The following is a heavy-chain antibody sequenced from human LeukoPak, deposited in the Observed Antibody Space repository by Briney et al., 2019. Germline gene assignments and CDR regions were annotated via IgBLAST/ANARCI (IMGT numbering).Heavy chain of an antibody. D-gene: IGHD4-17*01. CDR3: ARGLFGNYGRVSYTEFDF. CDR2: IRTDDGDT. J-gene: IGHJ4*02. Sequence: GASVKVSCKASGYTFYTYGITWVRQAPGQGLEWMGWIRTDDGDTHYVEKLQGRVSMTADTSTSTAYMELRSLRSDDTAVYYCARGLFGNYGRVSYTEFDFWGQGTLVTVSS. CDR1: GYTFYTYG. V-gene: IGHV1-18*01.